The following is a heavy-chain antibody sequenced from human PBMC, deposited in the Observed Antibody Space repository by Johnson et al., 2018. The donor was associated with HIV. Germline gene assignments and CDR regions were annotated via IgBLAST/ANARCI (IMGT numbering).Heavy chain of an antibody. Sequence: QVQLVESGGGVVQPGGSLRLSCAASGFTFSSYGMHWVRQAPGKGLEWVAFIRYDGSNKYYADSVKGRFTISRDNSKNTLYLQMNSLRAEDTAVYYCAKDVRTVMAVDIWGQGTMVTVSS. J-gene: IGHJ3*02. CDR1: GFTFSSYG. CDR2: IRYDGSNK. CDR3: AKDVRTVMAVDI. D-gene: IGHD4-17*01. V-gene: IGHV3-30*02.